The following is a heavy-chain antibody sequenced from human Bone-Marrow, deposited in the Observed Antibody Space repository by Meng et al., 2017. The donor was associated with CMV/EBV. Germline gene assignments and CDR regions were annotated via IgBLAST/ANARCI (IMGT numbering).Heavy chain of an antibody. Sequence: ASVKVSCKASGYTFTSYDINWVRQATGQGLEWMGWMNPNSGNTGYAQKFQGRVTITRNTSISTAYMELSSLRSEDTAVYYCARGTFWVTIVGVVIKNGMDVWGQGTTVTVSS. V-gene: IGHV1-8*03. D-gene: IGHD3-3*01. CDR2: MNPNSGNT. CDR1: GYTFTSYD. J-gene: IGHJ6*02. CDR3: ARGTFWVTIVGVVIKNGMDV.